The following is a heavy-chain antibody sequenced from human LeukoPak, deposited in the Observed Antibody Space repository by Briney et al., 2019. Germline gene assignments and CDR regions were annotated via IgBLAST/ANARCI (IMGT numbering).Heavy chain of an antibody. CDR1: GGSISSYY. CDR2: IYTSGST. J-gene: IGHJ4*02. CDR3: ARDRCSGGSCYLDY. V-gene: IGHV4-4*07. D-gene: IGHD2-15*01. Sequence: SETLSPTCTVSGGSISSYYWSWIRQPAGKGLEWIGRIYTSGSTNYNPSLKSRVTMSVDTSKNQFSLKLSSVTAADTAVYYCARDRCSGGSCYLDYWGQGTLVTVSS.